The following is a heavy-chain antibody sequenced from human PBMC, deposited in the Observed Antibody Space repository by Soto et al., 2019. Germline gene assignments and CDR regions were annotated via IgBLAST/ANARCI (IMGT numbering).Heavy chain of an antibody. CDR3: ARDGSSSWYVSHLYYYGMDV. CDR2: INPNSGGT. D-gene: IGHD6-13*01. J-gene: IGHJ6*02. CDR1: GYTFTAYY. V-gene: IGHV1-2*04. Sequence: ASVKVSCKASGYTFTAYYMHWVRQAPGQGLEWMGWINPNSGGTNYAQKFQGWVTMTRDTSIRSAYMELSRLRSDDTAVYYCARDGSSSWYVSHLYYYGMDVWGQGTTVTVSS.